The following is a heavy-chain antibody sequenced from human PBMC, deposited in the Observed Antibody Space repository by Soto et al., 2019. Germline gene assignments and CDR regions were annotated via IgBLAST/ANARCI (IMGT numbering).Heavy chain of an antibody. CDR2: INHRGST. V-gene: IGHV4-34*01. Sequence: SETLSLTCAAYGGSFSGYYWTWIRQPPGKGLEWIGEINHRGSTNYNPSLKSRVTISVDRSKNQFSLNLKSVTAADTAVYYCARVEYNWNQRHYGSFESWGRGTLVTVPS. CDR1: GGSFSGYY. J-gene: IGHJ4*02. CDR3: ARVEYNWNQRHYGSFES. D-gene: IGHD1-1*01.